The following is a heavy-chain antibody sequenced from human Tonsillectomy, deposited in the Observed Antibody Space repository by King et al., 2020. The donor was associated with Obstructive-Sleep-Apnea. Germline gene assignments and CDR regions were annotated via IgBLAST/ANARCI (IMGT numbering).Heavy chain of an antibody. CDR1: GFTFNTYW. CDR2: VNSDGSSA. J-gene: IGHJ4*02. D-gene: IGHD6-19*01. CDR3: ATLAVASPFDY. Sequence: VQLVESGGGLVQPGGSLRLSCAASGFTFNTYWMHWVRQPPGKGLVWVARVNSDGSSASYADSVGGRFTIFRDNANNTLFLQLNSLRAEDTAVYYCATLAVASPFDYWGQGTLVTVSS. V-gene: IGHV3-74*01.